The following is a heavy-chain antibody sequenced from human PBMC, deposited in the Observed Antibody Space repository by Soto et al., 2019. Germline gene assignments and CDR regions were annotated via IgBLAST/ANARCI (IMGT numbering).Heavy chain of an antibody. CDR2: ISYDGSNK. D-gene: IGHD4-17*01. Sequence: QVQLVESGGGVVQPGRSLRLSCAASGFTFSSYGMHWVRQAPGKGLEWVAVISYDGSNKYYADSVKGRFTISRDNSKNTLYLKMNSLRAEDTAVYYCAKDLAATVTHFDYWGQGTLVTVSS. J-gene: IGHJ4*02. V-gene: IGHV3-30*18. CDR3: AKDLAATVTHFDY. CDR1: GFTFSSYG.